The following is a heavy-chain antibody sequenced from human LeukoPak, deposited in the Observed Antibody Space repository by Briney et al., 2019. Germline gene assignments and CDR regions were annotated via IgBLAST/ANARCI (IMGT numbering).Heavy chain of an antibody. CDR3: APATMTFDD. CDR2: INPNGGDT. CDR1: GYTFTAYN. J-gene: IGHJ4*02. Sequence: ASVKVSCKTSGYTFTAYNMHWVRQAPGQGLEWMGWINPNGGDTTYAQKFQDRVTMTRETSISTAYMELSGLRSDDTAVYYCAPATMTFDDWSQGTLVTVSA. D-gene: IGHD5-24*01. V-gene: IGHV1-2*02.